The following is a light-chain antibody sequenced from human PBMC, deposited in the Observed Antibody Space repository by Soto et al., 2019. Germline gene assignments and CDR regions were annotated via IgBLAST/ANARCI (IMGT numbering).Light chain of an antibody. V-gene: IGLV2-14*01. Sequence: QSVLTQPASVSGSPGQSITISCTGTSSDVGRYNYVSWYQQHPGKAPKLMIYEVSNRPSGVSNRFSASKSGNTASLTISGLQAEDEADYYCTSYAGSHVVFGGGTKLTVL. J-gene: IGLJ2*01. CDR3: TSYAGSHVV. CDR2: EVS. CDR1: SSDVGRYNY.